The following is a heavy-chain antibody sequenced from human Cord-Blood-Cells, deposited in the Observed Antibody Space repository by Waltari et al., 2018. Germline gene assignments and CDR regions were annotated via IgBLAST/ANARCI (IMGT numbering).Heavy chain of an antibody. CDR2: IYYSGST. D-gene: IGHD6-13*01. CDR1: GGSISSSSYY. CDR3: ARLAGSSWYNFDY. V-gene: IGHV4-39*01. J-gene: IGHJ4*02. Sequence: QLQLQESGPGLVTPSETLSLTCTVSGGSISSSSYYWGWIPQPPGKGLEWIGSIYYSGSTYYNPSLKSRVTISVDTSKNQFSLKLSSVTAADTAVYYCARLAGSSWYNFDYWGQGTLVTVSS.